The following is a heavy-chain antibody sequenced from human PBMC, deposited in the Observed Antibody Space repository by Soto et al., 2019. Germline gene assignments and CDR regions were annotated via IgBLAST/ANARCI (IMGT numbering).Heavy chain of an antibody. V-gene: IGHV4-4*02. Sequence: QVQLQESGPGLVKPSGTLSLTCAVSGGSIRGHYWWSWVRQTPGKGLEWIGETYHGGATYYNPSLKTRVTISTDESKNQLSLKLNFVTAADTAVYYSADQTISYTLDVWGQGTTVTVSS. CDR3: ADQTISYTLDV. CDR1: GGSIRGHYW. D-gene: IGHD1-1*01. J-gene: IGHJ6*02. CDR2: TYHGGAT.